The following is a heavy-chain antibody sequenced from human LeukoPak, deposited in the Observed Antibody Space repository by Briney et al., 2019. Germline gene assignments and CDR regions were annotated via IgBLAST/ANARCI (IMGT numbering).Heavy chain of an antibody. CDR2: IDSTTSYI. V-gene: IGHV3-21*06. CDR3: ARAQRWFGDPPNF. CDR1: GFTFSSYS. Sequence: GGSLRLSCAASGFTFSSYSMSWVRQAPGKGPEWVSSIDSTTSYIYYADSVKGRFTISRDNAKNSLYLQMNTLRAEDTAVYYCARAQRWFGDPPNFWGQGTLVTVSS. J-gene: IGHJ4*02. D-gene: IGHD3-10*01.